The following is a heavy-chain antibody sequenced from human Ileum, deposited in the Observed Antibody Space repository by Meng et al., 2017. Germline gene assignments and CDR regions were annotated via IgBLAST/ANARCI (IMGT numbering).Heavy chain of an antibody. D-gene: IGHD2-2*01. J-gene: IGHJ4*02. CDR1: GFTFSSYT. V-gene: IGHV3-23*04. CDR2: INASGSHT. Sequence: VLLVAAGGGLVHPGGSLRLSCADSGFTFSSYTMGWVRQAPGKGLEWVSYINASGSHTYYADSVKGRFTISRDNSKNTLYLQLNSLRAEDTALFYCAKAGSISWYNYWGQGTLVTVSS. CDR3: AKAGSISWYNY.